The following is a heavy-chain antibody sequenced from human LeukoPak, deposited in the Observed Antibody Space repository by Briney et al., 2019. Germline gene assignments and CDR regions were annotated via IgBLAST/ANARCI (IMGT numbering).Heavy chain of an antibody. D-gene: IGHD5-12*01. Sequence: GGSLRLSCEASGFTFSSYAMSWVRQAPGKGLEWISYIGGSGSPRYYADSVKGRFTISRDNAKNSLYLQMNSLRAEDTAVYYCARGGYSGYESAVAYWGQGTLVTVSS. J-gene: IGHJ4*02. CDR2: IGGSGSPR. V-gene: IGHV3-48*03. CDR1: GFTFSSYA. CDR3: ARGGYSGYESAVAY.